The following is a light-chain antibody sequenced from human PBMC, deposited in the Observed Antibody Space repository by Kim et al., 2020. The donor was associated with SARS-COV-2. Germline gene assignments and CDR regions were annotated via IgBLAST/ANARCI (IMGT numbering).Light chain of an antibody. CDR2: STS. Sequence: AIRMTQLPSSFSASTGDRVTITCRASQGISSFLAWYQQKPGKAPKLLIYSTSTLQRGVPSRFSGSGSGTDFTLTIKNLQSEDFATYLCQQYDSYPLTFGQGTKLAI. CDR3: QQYDSYPLT. CDR1: QGISSF. V-gene: IGKV1-8*01. J-gene: IGKJ2*01.